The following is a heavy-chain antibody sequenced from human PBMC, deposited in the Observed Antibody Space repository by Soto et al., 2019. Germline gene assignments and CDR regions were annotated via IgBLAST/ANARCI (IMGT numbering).Heavy chain of an antibody. V-gene: IGHV4-30-4*01. CDR2: IYYSGST. CDR1: GGSISSGDYY. J-gene: IGHJ5*02. D-gene: IGHD3-22*01. CDR3: ARDLYYYDSSGYYPVGFDP. Sequence: SETLSLTCTFSGGSISSGDYYLSWIRQPPGKGLEWIGYIYYSGSTYYNPSLKSRVTISVDTSKNQFSLKLSSVTAADTAVYYCARDLYYYDSSGYYPVGFDPWGQGTLVTVSS.